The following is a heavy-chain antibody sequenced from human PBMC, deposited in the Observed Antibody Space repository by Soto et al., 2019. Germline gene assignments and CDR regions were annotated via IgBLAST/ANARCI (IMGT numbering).Heavy chain of an antibody. V-gene: IGHV1-69*01. D-gene: IGHD3-3*01. CDR2: IIPIFGTA. J-gene: IGHJ6*02. CDR3: ARDLKFLEWLLPSAYYYYYGMDV. CDR1: GGTFSSYA. Sequence: QVQLVQSGAEVKKPGSSVKVSCKASGGTFSSYAISWVRQAPGQGLEWMGGIIPIFGTANYAQKFQGRVTITADESTSTAYMERSSLRSEDTAVYYCARDLKFLEWLLPSAYYYYYGMDVWGQGTTVTVSS.